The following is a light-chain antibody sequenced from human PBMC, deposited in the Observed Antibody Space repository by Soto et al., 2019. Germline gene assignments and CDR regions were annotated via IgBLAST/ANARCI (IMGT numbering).Light chain of an antibody. CDR3: QSYDSSLIGCV. CDR1: SSNIGAGYD. Sequence: QSVLTQPPSVSGAPGQRVTISCTGSSSNIGAGYDVHWYQQLPGTAPKLLIYGNSNRPSGVPDRFSGSKSGASASLAITGLQAEEEADYYCQSYDSSLIGCVFGGGTKLTVL. V-gene: IGLV1-40*01. J-gene: IGLJ3*02. CDR2: GNS.